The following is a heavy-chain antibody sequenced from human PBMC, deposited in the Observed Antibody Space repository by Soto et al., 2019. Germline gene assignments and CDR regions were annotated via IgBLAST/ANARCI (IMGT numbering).Heavy chain of an antibody. Sequence: QVHLEQCGAGLLKPSETLSLTCAIYNSSLGAFHWTWIRQPPGKGLEWIGELIHGGSTNYNPSLKSRVTFSLDTSKSQFSLHVMSVTAADTAVYYCARSPLSYDYVRQTWREVGDSFDVWGRGTSVTVSS. CDR3: ARSPLSYDYVRQTWREVGDSFDV. J-gene: IGHJ3*01. V-gene: IGHV4-34*02. CDR2: LIHGGST. CDR1: NSSLGAFH. D-gene: IGHD3-10*02.